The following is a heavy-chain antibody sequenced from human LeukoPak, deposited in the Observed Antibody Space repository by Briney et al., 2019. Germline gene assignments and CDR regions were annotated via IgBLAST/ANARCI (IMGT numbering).Heavy chain of an antibody. V-gene: IGHV1-46*01. CDR2: INPSGAGT. Sequence: GASVKVSCKSSEYTLTELSMHWVRQAPGKGLEWMGIINPSGAGTSFAQKFRGRVTMTRDMSTSTVYMELNSLRSQDTAVYYCARAWEPVAGNYGVVDYWGQGTLVTVSS. CDR3: ARAWEPVAGNYGVVDY. D-gene: IGHD4-17*01. J-gene: IGHJ4*02. CDR1: EYTLTELS.